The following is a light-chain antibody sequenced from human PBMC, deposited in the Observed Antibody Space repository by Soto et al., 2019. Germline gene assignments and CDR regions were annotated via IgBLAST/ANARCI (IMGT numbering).Light chain of an antibody. CDR2: EVT. Sequence: QSALTQPASVTGSPGQSITICCTGTSSDDGGYNHVSWYQQHPGKAPQLIIYEVTNRPSGVSNRFSASKSGNTASLTFSGLQAEDEADYYCSSYTSSGTYVFGTGTKVTVL. V-gene: IGLV2-14*01. CDR1: SSDDGGYNH. J-gene: IGLJ1*01. CDR3: SSYTSSGTYV.